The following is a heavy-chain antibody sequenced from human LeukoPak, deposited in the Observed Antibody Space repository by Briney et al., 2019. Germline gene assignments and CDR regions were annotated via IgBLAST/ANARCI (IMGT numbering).Heavy chain of an antibody. J-gene: IGHJ4*02. CDR2: INPNSGGT. Sequence: ASVKVSCTASGYTFTGYYMHWVRQAPGQGLEWMGRINPNSGGTNYAQKFQGRVTMTRDTSISTAYMELSRLRSDDTAVYYCARVRWGEGSFDYWGQGTLVTVSS. CDR3: ARVRWGEGSFDY. CDR1: GYTFTGYY. V-gene: IGHV1-2*06. D-gene: IGHD7-27*01.